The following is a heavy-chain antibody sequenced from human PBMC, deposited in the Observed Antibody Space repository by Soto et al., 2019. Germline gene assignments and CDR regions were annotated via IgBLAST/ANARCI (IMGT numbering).Heavy chain of an antibody. CDR1: GFTFSSYG. J-gene: IGHJ4*02. D-gene: IGHD4-17*01. CDR3: ASETTVPEFDY. V-gene: IGHV3-7*01. Sequence: EVQLVESGGGLVQPGGSLRLSCAASGFTFSSYGMRWVRQAPGKGLEWVAKIKQDGSEKYYVDSVKGRFTISRDNAKNLQLMQMNSLGAEDTDGDYCASETTVPEFDYWGQGTLVTVSS. CDR2: IKQDGSEK.